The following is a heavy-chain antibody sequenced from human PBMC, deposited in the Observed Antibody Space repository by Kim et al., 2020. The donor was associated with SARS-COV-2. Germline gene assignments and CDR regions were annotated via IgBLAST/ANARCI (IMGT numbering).Heavy chain of an antibody. D-gene: IGHD6-13*01. CDR3: ARGGIAAAGPLNWFDP. V-gene: IGHV3-11*06. CDR2: ISSSSSYT. J-gene: IGHJ5*02. Sequence: GGSMRLSCAASGFTFSDYYMSWIRQAPGKGLEWVSYISSSSSYTNYADSVKGRFTISRDNAKNSLYLQMNSLRAEDTAVYYCARGGIAAAGPLNWFDPWGQGTLVTVSS. CDR1: GFTFSDYY.